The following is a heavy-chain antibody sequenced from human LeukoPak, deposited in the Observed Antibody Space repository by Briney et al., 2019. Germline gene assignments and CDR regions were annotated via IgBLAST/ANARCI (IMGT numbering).Heavy chain of an antibody. CDR2: ISYDGSNK. J-gene: IGHJ4*02. D-gene: IGHD6-13*01. V-gene: IGHV3-30*03. Sequence: GGSLRLSCAASGFTFSSYGMHWVRQAPGKGLEWVAVISYDGSNKYYADSVKGRFTISRDDSKNTLYLQMNSLRAEDTAVYYCARGPLIAAAGTWWGQGTLVTVSS. CDR1: GFTFSSYG. CDR3: ARGPLIAAAGTW.